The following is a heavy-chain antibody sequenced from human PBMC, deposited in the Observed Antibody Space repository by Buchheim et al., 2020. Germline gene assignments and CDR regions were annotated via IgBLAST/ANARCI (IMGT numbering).Heavy chain of an antibody. CDR2: IVWVDDK. CDR3: ARIGAYDTSGYYFFDY. Sequence: QVTLKESGPALLKPPQTLTLSCTFSGFSLSTREMRVSWIRHPPGKALEWLARIVWVDDKFYSPSLKTRLTISKDTSKTQVSLTKTNMDPVDTATYYCARIGAYDTSGYYFFDYGGQGTL. D-gene: IGHD3-22*01. J-gene: IGHJ4*02. CDR1: GFSLSTREMR. V-gene: IGHV2-70*04.